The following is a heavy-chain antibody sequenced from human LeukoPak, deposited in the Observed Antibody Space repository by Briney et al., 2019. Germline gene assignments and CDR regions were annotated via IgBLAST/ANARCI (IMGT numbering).Heavy chain of an antibody. CDR1: GYTFTGYY. J-gene: IGHJ4*02. D-gene: IGHD3-9*01. V-gene: IGHV1-2*02. CDR3: AREAVYYDILVGGGCYFDY. CDR2: INPNSGGT. Sequence: ASVKVSCKASGYTFTGYYMHWVRQAPGQGLEWMGWINPNSGGTNYAQKFQGRVTMTRDTSISTAYMELSRLRSDDTAVYYCAREAVYYDILVGGGCYFDYWGQGTLVTVSS.